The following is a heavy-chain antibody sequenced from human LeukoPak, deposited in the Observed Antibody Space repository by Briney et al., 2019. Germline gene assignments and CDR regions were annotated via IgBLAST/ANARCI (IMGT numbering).Heavy chain of an antibody. V-gene: IGHV1-2*02. Sequence: ASVKVSCKASKYTFTDYYMHWVRQAPGQGLEWMGWINPNSGGTNYAQKFQGRVTMTRDTSISTAYMELSSLRSDDTAIYYCARLMAPVGKRSTPFNYWGQGTLVTVSS. CDR2: INPNSGGT. CDR3: ARLMAPVGKRSTPFNY. CDR1: KYTFTDYY. D-gene: IGHD1-1*01. J-gene: IGHJ4*02.